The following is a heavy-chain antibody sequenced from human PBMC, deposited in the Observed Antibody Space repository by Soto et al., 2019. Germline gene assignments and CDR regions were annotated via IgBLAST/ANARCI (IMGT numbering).Heavy chain of an antibody. CDR1: GGTFSSYA. V-gene: IGHV1-69*13. CDR2: IIPIFGTA. D-gene: IGHD4-17*01. J-gene: IGHJ6*02. CDR3: ARDYGGNALLDYYGMDV. Sequence: GASVKVSCKASGGTFSSYAISWVRQAPGQGLEWMGGIIPIFGTANYAQKFQGRVTITADESTSTAYMELSSLRSEDTAVYYCARDYGGNALLDYYGMDVWGQGTTVTVSS.